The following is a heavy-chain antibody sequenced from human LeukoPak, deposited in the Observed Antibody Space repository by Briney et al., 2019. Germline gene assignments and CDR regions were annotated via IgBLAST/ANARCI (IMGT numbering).Heavy chain of an antibody. Sequence: PGRSLRLSCAASGFTFSSYGMHWVRQAPGKGLEWVAVISYDGSNKYYADSVKGLFTISRDNSKNTLYLQMNSLRAEDTAVYYCARATSPYYYDSGGYYWGYWGQGTLVTVSS. CDR2: ISYDGSNK. V-gene: IGHV3-30*03. CDR1: GFTFSSYG. CDR3: ARATSPYYYDSGGYYWGY. J-gene: IGHJ4*02. D-gene: IGHD3-22*01.